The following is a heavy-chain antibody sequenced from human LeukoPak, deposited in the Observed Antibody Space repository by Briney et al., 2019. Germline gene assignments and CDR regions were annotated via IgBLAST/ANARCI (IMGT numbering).Heavy chain of an antibody. CDR2: INAYNGNT. V-gene: IGHV1-18*04. CDR3: ARDQGTYTTMVDY. Sequence: GASVKVSCKASGYTFSNYGISWVRQAPGQGLEWMGWINAYNGNTNYPQKFQGRVTMTTDTSTNTSYMELRSLRSDDTAVYFCARDQGTYTTMVDYWGQGTLVTVSS. CDR1: GYTFSNYG. D-gene: IGHD5-18*01. J-gene: IGHJ4*02.